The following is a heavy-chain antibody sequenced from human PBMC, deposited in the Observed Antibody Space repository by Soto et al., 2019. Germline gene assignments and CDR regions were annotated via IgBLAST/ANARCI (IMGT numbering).Heavy chain of an antibody. Sequence: SETLSLTCPVSGGSISSYYLSWIRQPPGKGLEWIGYIYYSGSTNYNPSLKSRVTISVDTSKNQFSLKLSSVTAADTAVYYCARGEQLGYWFDPWGQGTLVTVSS. D-gene: IGHD6-13*01. J-gene: IGHJ5*02. CDR2: IYYSGST. V-gene: IGHV4-59*01. CDR1: GGSISSYY. CDR3: ARGEQLGYWFDP.